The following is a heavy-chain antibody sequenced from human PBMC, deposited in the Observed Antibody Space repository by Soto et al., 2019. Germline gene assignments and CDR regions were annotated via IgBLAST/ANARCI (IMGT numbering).Heavy chain of an antibody. V-gene: IGHV1-2*04. CDR2: INPNSGGT. Sequence: ASVKVSCKASGYTFTGYYMHWVRQAPGQGLEWMGWINPNSGGTNYAQKFQGWVTMTRDTSISTAYMELSRLRSDDTAVYYCARDPLNCSGGSCYSDMYFDYWGQGTLVTVSS. CDR1: GYTFTGYY. CDR3: ARDPLNCSGGSCYSDMYFDY. J-gene: IGHJ4*02. D-gene: IGHD2-15*01.